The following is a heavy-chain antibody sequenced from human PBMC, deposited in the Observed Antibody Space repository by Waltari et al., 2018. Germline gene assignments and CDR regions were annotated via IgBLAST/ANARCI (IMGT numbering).Heavy chain of an antibody. V-gene: IGHV3-7*01. Sequence: EVQLVESGGGLVQPRGSLRLSCAASGFTFSSYWMSWVRQAPGKWLEWVANIKQDGSEKYYVDSVKGRFTISRDNAKNSLYLQMNSLRAEDTAVYYCARTRWFRELFGFDYWGQGTLVTVSS. CDR1: GFTFSSYW. CDR2: IKQDGSEK. D-gene: IGHD3-10*01. J-gene: IGHJ4*02. CDR3: ARTRWFRELFGFDY.